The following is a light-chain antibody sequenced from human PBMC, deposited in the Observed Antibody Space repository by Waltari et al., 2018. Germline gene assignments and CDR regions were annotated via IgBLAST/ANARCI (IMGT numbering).Light chain of an antibody. V-gene: IGKV3-11*01. CDR3: QQRSNWLTWT. CDR1: QSVSSY. J-gene: IGKJ1*01. CDR2: DAS. Sequence: EIVLTPSPATLSLSAGERATLSCRASQSVSSYLAWYQQKHGQTPRLLINDASNRATGIAARLSGSGSGTDVTLTISSLEPEDFAVYYCQQRSNWLTWTFGRGTKVEIK.